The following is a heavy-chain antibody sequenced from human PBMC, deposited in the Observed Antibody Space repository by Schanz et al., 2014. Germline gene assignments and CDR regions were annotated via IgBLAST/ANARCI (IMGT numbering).Heavy chain of an antibody. Sequence: QVQVEQSGPEVKKPGASVTVSCQASGYTFSFTSYNVHWVRQAPGQGLEWMGYINSSGGGTSYAQKFQDRLTMTRDASTSTVYMELSSLRPEDTAVYYCARSNYYDNSDYYNSFDYWGQGTLVTVSS. J-gene: IGHJ4*02. CDR1: GYTFSFTSYN. D-gene: IGHD3-22*01. V-gene: IGHV1-46*01. CDR2: INSSGGGT. CDR3: ARSNYYDNSDYYNSFDY.